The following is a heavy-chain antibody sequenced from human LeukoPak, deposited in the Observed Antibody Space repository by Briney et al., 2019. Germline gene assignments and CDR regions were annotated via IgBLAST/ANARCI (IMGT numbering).Heavy chain of an antibody. J-gene: IGHJ4*01. CDR1: GYSFTNYY. V-gene: IGHV1-46*01. Sequence: ASVKVSCKASGYSFTNYYIHWVRQAPGQGLEWMGVINPSGGSTSYAQKLQGRVTLTTDTSTSTAYMELRSLRSDDTAVYYCATETYGSGXXYLD. CDR3: ATETYGSGXXYLD. CDR2: INPSGGST. D-gene: IGHD3-10*01.